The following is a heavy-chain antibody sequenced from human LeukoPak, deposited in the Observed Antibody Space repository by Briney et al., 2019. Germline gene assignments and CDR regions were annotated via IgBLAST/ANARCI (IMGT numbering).Heavy chain of an antibody. V-gene: IGHV3-20*04. J-gene: IGHJ4*02. CDR2: INWNGGST. CDR1: GFTFDDYG. D-gene: IGHD3-10*01. CDR3: ARDLYGSGSYCFDY. Sequence: GGSLRLSCAASGFTFDDYGMSWVRQAPGKGLEWVSGINWNGGSTGYADSVKGRFTISRDNAKNSLYLQMNSLRAEDTALYYCARDLYGSGSYCFDYWGQGTLVTVSS.